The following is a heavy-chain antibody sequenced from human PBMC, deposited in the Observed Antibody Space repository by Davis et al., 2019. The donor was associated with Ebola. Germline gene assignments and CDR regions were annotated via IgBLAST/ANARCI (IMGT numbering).Heavy chain of an antibody. CDR3: ARDPPYDQGYDF. V-gene: IGHV6-1*01. Sequence: SQTLSLTRAISGDSVPRNSAAWNWIRQSPSRGLEWLGRTYYRSKWFVDYAVSVKSRITINPDTSKNQFSLQLTSVTPEDTAVYYCARDPPYDQGYDFWGQGTLVTVSS. J-gene: IGHJ4*02. D-gene: IGHD3-16*01. CDR1: GDSVPRNSAA. CDR2: TYYRSKWFV.